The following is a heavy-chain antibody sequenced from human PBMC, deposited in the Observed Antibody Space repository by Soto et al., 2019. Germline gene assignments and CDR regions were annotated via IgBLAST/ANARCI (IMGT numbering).Heavy chain of an antibody. D-gene: IGHD1-7*01. CDR1: GYTLTSYY. Sequence: ASVKVSCKASGYTLTSYYMQWVRQAPGQGLEWMGMINPTSDYTNYAQKFQGRVTLTTDTSTSTVYMELSSLTAGDTAVYYCAKATATTGGAFDICGQGTMVTVSS. V-gene: IGHV1-46*01. CDR2: INPTSDYT. CDR3: AKATATTGGAFDI. J-gene: IGHJ3*02.